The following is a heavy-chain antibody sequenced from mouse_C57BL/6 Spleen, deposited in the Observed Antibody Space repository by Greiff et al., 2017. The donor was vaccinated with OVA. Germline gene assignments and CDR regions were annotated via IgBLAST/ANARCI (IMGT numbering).Heavy chain of an antibody. J-gene: IGHJ3*01. CDR1: GYTFTSYT. CDR3: GRSEGYFWFGY. CDR2: INPSSGYT. D-gene: IGHD2-3*01. Sequence: VQLQESGAELARPGASVKMSCKASGYTFTSYTMHWVKQRPGQGLEWIGYINPSSGYTKYNQKFKDKATLTADKSSSTAYMQLSSLTSEDSAVYYCGRSEGYFWFGYWGQGTLVTVS. V-gene: IGHV1-4*01.